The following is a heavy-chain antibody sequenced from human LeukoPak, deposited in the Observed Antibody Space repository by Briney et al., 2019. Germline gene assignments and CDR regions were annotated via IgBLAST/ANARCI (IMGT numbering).Heavy chain of an antibody. CDR1: ESSVGSNY. J-gene: IGHJ4*02. CDR3: ARGPSGYHNT. CDR2: IYSGGST. V-gene: IGHV3-66*01. D-gene: IGHD5-12*01. Sequence: RGPSLRLSCAASESSVGSNYVTSVSQAAREGRGWVSLIYSGGSTSYADSVKGRFTTSRDNSKTTLDLQTNSLRAEDTAVYYCARGPSGYHNTGGQGTLVTVSS.